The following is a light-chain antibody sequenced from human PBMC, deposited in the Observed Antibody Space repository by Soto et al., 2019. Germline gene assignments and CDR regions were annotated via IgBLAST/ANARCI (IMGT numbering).Light chain of an antibody. J-gene: IGLJ1*01. V-gene: IGLV2-14*01. CDR1: SRDVGGSNY. CDR3: SSYTSRNTLQG. Sequence: QSALIQPASVSGSPGQSITISCTGTSRDVGGSNYVSWYQHHPHRAPKLLIYEVSYRPSGVSSRFSGSKSGNTASLTISGLQGEDEADYYCSSYTSRNTLQGFGVGTKVTVL. CDR2: EVS.